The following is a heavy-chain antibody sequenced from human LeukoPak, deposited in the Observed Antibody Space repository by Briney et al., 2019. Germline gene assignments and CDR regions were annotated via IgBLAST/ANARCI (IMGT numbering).Heavy chain of an antibody. CDR2: FDPEDGET. Sequence: GASVKVSCKVSGYTLAELSMHWVRQAPGKGLEWMGGFDPEDGETIYAQKFQGRVTMTEDTSTDTAYMELSSLRSEDTAVYYCATGPKSGWLGVFDCWGQGTLVTVSS. CDR1: GYTLAELS. J-gene: IGHJ4*02. CDR3: ATGPKSGWLGVFDC. D-gene: IGHD6-19*01. V-gene: IGHV1-24*01.